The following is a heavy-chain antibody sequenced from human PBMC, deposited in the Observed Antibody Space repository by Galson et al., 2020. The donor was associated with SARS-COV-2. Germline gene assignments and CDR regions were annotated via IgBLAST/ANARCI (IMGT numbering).Heavy chain of an antibody. CDR2: VTDSGALT. V-gene: IGHV3-23*01. CDR1: GFIFSNYA. J-gene: IGHJ3*02. Sequence: GGSLRLSCAPSGFIFSNYAMTWVRPAPGRGLEWVSSVTDSGALTYYADSVKGRFTIPRHNSKHTVDLQMSSLGAEDAAVYFCVKDEYWGGLGRTVCAYDKWGQGTKVTVSS. D-gene: IGHD2-21*01. CDR3: VKDEYWGGLGRTVCAYDK.